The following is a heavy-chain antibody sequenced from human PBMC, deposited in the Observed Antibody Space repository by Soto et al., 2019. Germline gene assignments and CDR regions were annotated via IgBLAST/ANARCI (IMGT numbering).Heavy chain of an antibody. Sequence: SETLPLTSAVSGGTSSSYCWSWIRQQQGKGLEWIGYIYYSGSTNYNPSLRSRVTISVDTSKNQFSLKLSSVTAADTVVYYGARESTGYSSSWYRYWGKGTLVTVSS. CDR3: ARESTGYSSSWYRY. CDR2: IYYSGST. J-gene: IGHJ4*02. D-gene: IGHD6-13*01. CDR1: GGTSSSYC. V-gene: IGHV4-59*12.